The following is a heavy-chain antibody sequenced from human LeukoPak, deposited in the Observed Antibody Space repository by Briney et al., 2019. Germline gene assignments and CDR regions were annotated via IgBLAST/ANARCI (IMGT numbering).Heavy chain of an antibody. Sequence: SETLSLTCTVSGGSIGSSSYYWGWIRPPPGKGLEWIGSIYYSGSTYYNPSLNSRVTISVDTSKNQFSLKLSSVTAADKAVYYCARAPNPSYFDYWGQGTLVTVSS. CDR1: GGSIGSSSYY. CDR2: IYYSGST. J-gene: IGHJ4*02. V-gene: IGHV4-39*07. CDR3: ARAPNPSYFDY.